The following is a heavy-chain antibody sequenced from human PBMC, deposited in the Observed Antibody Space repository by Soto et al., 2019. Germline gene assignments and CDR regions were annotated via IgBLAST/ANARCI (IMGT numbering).Heavy chain of an antibody. CDR3: ASTGRFAAIELWWFDP. CDR2: ISYSGST. Sequence: PSETLSLTCTVSGGSFSSSSYFWAWIRQPPGKGLEWIGSISYSGSTYYNPSLKSRVTISVDTSKNQFSVKLNSVTAADTAVYYCASTGRFAAIELWWFDPWGRGTLVTSPQ. CDR1: GGSFSSSSYF. J-gene: IGHJ5*02. D-gene: IGHD2-2*01. V-gene: IGHV4-39*01.